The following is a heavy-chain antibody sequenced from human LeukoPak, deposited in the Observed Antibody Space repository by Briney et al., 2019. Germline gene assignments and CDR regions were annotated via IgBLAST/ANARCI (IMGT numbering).Heavy chain of an antibody. CDR1: GDFITSDTYS. D-gene: IGHD1-26*01. J-gene: IGHJ3*02. V-gene: IGHV4-61*02. CDR3: ARTLVGATGDAFDI. CDR2: IYTTGTT. Sequence: SQTLSLTCTLSGDFITSDTYSWSWIRQPAGMQLEWIGRIYTTGTTNYNPSLRSRVTMSIDTSKNQFSLKLNSVTAADTAVYYCARTLVGATGDAFDIWGQGTMVTVSS.